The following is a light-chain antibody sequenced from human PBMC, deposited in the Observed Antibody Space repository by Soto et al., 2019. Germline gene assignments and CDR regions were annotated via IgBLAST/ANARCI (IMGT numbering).Light chain of an antibody. J-gene: IGKJ1*01. Sequence: EIVLTQSAGTLSLSPGERATLSCRASQTVSGSDLAWFQQKPGQAPRLLIYAASTRAAGVPDRFSGSGSGTDFSLTINRLEPEDVAVYYCQPYGPAPWTFGQGTKVEIK. CDR1: QTVSGSD. V-gene: IGKV3-20*01. CDR3: QPYGPAPWT. CDR2: AAS.